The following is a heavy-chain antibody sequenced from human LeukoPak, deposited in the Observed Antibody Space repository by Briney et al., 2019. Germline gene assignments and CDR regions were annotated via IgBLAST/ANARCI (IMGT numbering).Heavy chain of an antibody. CDR3: AREERGGQLLLSRISWFDP. D-gene: IGHD2-2*01. V-gene: IGHV4-61*02. CDR2: IYTSGST. J-gene: IGHJ5*02. Sequence: SQTLSLTCTVSGGSISSGSYYWSWIRQPAGKGLEWIGRIYTSGSTNYNPSLKSRVTISVDTSKNQFSLKLSSVTAADTAVYYCAREERGGQLLLSRISWFDPWGQGTLVTVSS. CDR1: GGSISSGSYY.